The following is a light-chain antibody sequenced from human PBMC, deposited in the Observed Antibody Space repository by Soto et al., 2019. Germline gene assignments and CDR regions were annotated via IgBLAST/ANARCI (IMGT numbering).Light chain of an antibody. CDR2: LERSGSY. CDR3: ETWDKNTAV. CDR1: SGHSSYI. V-gene: IGLV4-60*02. J-gene: IGLJ2*01. Sequence: QAVVTQSSSASASLGSSVKLTCTLSSGHSSYIIAWHQQQPGKAPRYLMKLERSGSYNKGSGVPDSFSGSSSGADRYLTISNLQFEDEADYYCETWDKNTAVFGGGTKLTVL.